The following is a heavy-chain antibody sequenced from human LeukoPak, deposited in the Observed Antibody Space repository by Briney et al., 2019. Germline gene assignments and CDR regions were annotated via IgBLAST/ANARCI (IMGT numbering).Heavy chain of an antibody. V-gene: IGHV3-74*01. J-gene: IGHJ6*02. CDR3: ARGPHYSNYGPYYYGMDV. CDR2: ISTDGKST. CDR1: GFTFSNYW. D-gene: IGHD4-11*01. Sequence: GGSLRLSCVASGFTFSNYWMLWVRQAPGKGLMWVSLISTDGKSTRYAESVKGRFTISRDNAKNSLYLQMNSLRAEDTAVYYCARGPHYSNYGPYYYGMDVWGQGSTVTVSS.